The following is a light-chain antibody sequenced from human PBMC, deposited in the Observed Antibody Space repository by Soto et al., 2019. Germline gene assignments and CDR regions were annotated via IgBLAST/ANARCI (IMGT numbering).Light chain of an antibody. V-gene: IGLV2-23*01. CDR2: EGS. Sequence: QSALTQPASVSGSPGQSITISCTETNSNVGSYNLVSWYQHHPGKAPKLMIYEGSKRPSGVSNRFSGSKSGNTASLTISGLQAEDEADYYCCSHAGSTIVVFGGGTKLTVL. J-gene: IGLJ2*01. CDR3: CSHAGSTIVV. CDR1: NSNVGSYNL.